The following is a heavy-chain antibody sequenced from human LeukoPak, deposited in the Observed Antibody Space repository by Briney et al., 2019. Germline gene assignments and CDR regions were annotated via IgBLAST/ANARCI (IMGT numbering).Heavy chain of an antibody. D-gene: IGHD3-10*01. CDR2: INGHGLNT. V-gene: IGHV3-23*01. CDR1: GFVFEDYA. Sequence: GGSLRLSCVTSGFVFEDYAVNWVRRAPGKGLEWVSGINGHGLNTYYADSVQGRFSISRDNSRNTVSLQVNSLRAGDAAVYYCARTTGFQIYYPMDVWGQGTTVTVSS. CDR3: ARTTGFQIYYPMDV. J-gene: IGHJ6*02.